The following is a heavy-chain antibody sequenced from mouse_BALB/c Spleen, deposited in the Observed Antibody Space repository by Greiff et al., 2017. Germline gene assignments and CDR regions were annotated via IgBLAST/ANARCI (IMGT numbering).Heavy chain of an antibody. CDR2: ISNGGGST. J-gene: IGHJ1*01. Sequence: EVKLVESGGGLVQPGGSLKLSCAASGFTFSSYTMSWVRQTPEKRLEWVAYISNGGGSTYYPDTVKGRFTISRDNAKNTLYLQMSSLKSEDTAMYYCARHRYYGSSYWYFDVWGAGTTVTVSS. CDR1: GFTFSSYT. CDR3: ARHRYYGSSYWYFDV. D-gene: IGHD1-1*01. V-gene: IGHV5-12-2*01.